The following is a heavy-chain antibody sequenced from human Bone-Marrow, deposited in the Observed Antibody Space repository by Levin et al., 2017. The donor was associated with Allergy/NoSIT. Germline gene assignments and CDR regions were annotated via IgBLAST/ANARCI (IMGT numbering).Heavy chain of an antibody. D-gene: IGHD2-21*02. V-gene: IGHV3-74*01. CDR3: ARVPLSMSTSFFPRYSCGGDCNWYFDL. CDR2: INSDGSST. CDR1: GFTFSSYW. Sequence: GESLKISCAASGFTFSSYWMHWVRQAPGKGLVWVSRINSDGSSTSYADSVKGRFTISRDNAKNTLYLQMNSLRAEDTAVYYCARVPLSMSTSFFPRYSCGGDCNWYFDLWGRGTLVTVSS. J-gene: IGHJ2*01.